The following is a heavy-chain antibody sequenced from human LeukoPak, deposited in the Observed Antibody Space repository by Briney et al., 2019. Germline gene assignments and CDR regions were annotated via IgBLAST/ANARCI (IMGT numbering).Heavy chain of an antibody. CDR3: ASGHSGSSH. CDR1: GFTFSNYA. Sequence: GGSLRLSCAASGFTFSNYAIHWVRQAPGKGLEWVTVISYDGTYKYYADSVKGRFTISRDNAKNSLYLQMNSLRAEDTAVYYCASGHSGSSHWGQGTLVTVSS. D-gene: IGHD1-26*01. CDR2: ISYDGTYK. J-gene: IGHJ4*02. V-gene: IGHV3-30*04.